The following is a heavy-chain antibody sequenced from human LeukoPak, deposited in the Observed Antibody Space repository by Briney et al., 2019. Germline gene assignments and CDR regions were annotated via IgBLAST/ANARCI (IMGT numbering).Heavy chain of an antibody. CDR2: INHSGST. J-gene: IGHJ4*02. CDR3: ARYDSSSAGFDF. CDR1: GGSFSGYY. D-gene: IGHD3-22*01. Sequence: SETLSLTCAVYGGSFSGYYWSWIRQPPGKGLEWIGEINHSGSTNYNPSLKSRVTISVDTSKNQFSLKLSSVTAADTAVYYCARYDSSSAGFDFWGQGTLVTVSS. V-gene: IGHV4-34*01.